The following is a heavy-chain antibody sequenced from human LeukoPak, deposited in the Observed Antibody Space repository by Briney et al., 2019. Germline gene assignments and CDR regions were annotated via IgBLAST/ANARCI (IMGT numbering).Heavy chain of an antibody. D-gene: IGHD5-18*01. CDR2: ISSSSTYI. CDR3: AREPTAMIL. J-gene: IGHJ4*02. V-gene: IGHV3-21*01. CDR1: GFTYSTYS. Sequence: GGSLRLSCAASGFTYSTYSMTWVRQTPGKGLEWVSSISSSSTYIYYADSVKGRFTISRDNAKNSLYLQMNSLRVEDTAVYYCAREPTAMILWGQGTLVTVSS.